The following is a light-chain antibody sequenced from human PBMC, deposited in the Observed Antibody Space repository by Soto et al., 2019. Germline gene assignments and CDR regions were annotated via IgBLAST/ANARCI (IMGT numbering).Light chain of an antibody. Sequence: DIQMTQSPSSVSASVGDRVTITCRASQGISSWLVWYQQKPGKAPKLLIYAASSLQSGVPSRFSGCGYATDFTFTISSLQPEDFATYSCHQANSFPPTFGQGTKLEIK. CDR1: QGISSW. V-gene: IGKV1-12*01. CDR2: AAS. CDR3: HQANSFPPT. J-gene: IGKJ2*01.